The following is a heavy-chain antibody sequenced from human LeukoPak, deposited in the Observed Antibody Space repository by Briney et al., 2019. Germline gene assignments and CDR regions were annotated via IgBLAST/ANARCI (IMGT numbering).Heavy chain of an antibody. V-gene: IGHV1-69*05. D-gene: IGHD2-2*01. CDR1: GGTFSSYA. CDR2: IIPIFGTA. CDR3: AREAPGYCSSTSCYRGFDP. Sequence: ASVKVSCKASGGTFSSYAISWVRQAPGQGLEGMGGIIPIFGTANYAQKFQGRVTITTDESTSTAYMELSSLRSEDTAVYYCAREAPGYCSSTSCYRGFDPWGQGTLVTVSS. J-gene: IGHJ5*02.